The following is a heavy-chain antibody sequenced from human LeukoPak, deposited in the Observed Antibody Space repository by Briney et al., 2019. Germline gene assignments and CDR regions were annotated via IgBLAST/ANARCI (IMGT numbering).Heavy chain of an antibody. CDR2: INPNSGGT. D-gene: IGHD3-10*01. CDR1: GYTFTGYY. J-gene: IGHJ4*02. Sequence: ASVKVSCKASGYTFTGYYMHWVRQAPGQGLEWMGWINPNSGGTNYAQKFQGRVTMTRDTSISTAYMELSRLRSGDTAVYYCARSEVMVRGVIIYDYWGQGTLVTVSS. V-gene: IGHV1-2*02. CDR3: ARSEVMVRGVIIYDY.